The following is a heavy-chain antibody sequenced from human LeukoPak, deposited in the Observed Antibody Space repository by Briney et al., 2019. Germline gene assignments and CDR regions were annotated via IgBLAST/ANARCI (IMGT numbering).Heavy chain of an antibody. Sequence: SQTLSLTCTVSGGSISSGSYYWSWIRHPAGKGLEWIGRIYTSGSTNYNPSLKSRVTISVDTSKNQFSLKLSSVTAADTAVYYCARDSCGWGNGFGGLDYWGQGTLVTVSS. J-gene: IGHJ4*02. V-gene: IGHV4-61*02. CDR2: IYTSGST. CDR3: ARDSCGWGNGFGGLDY. D-gene: IGHD6-19*01. CDR1: GGSISSGSYY.